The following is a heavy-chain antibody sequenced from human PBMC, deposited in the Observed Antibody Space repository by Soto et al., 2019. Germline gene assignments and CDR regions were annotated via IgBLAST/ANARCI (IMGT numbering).Heavy chain of an antibody. V-gene: IGHV4-38-2*02. J-gene: IGHJ6*02. CDR1: GYSISSGYY. D-gene: IGHD3-22*01. CDR3: ARESSGKSSGWIYFYYYGMDV. CDR2: IYHSGST. Sequence: SETLSLTCAVSGYSISSGYYWGWIRQPPGKGLEWIGSIYHSGSTYYNPTLKSRVTISVDTSKNQFSLKLSSVTAADTAVYYCARESSGKSSGWIYFYYYGMDVWGQGATVAVAS.